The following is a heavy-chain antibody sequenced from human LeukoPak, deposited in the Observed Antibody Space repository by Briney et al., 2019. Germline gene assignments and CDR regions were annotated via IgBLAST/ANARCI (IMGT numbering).Heavy chain of an antibody. CDR1: GYNFIGYY. V-gene: IGHV1-2*02. CDR2: VNTNSGDT. Sequence: SVKLSCQTSGYNFIGYYIHWVRQAPGQGLGWMGWVNTNSGDTNYSPKFNGRVTTTTDTSITTPYMQLTSLISADTAISYYAPGIRTRGDFDSWGQGTLVAVSS. CDR3: APGIRTRGDFDS. J-gene: IGHJ4*02. D-gene: IGHD2-2*01.